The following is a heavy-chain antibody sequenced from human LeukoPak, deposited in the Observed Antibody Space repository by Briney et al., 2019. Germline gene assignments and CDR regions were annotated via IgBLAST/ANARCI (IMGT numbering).Heavy chain of an antibody. CDR2: ISYDGSNK. Sequence: GRSLRLSCAASGFTFSSYAMHWVRQAPGKGLEWVAVISYDGSNKYYADPVKGRFTISRDNSKNTLYLQMNSLRAEDTAVYYCARDRGYYDSSGYPDYWGQGTLVTVSS. J-gene: IGHJ4*02. D-gene: IGHD3-22*01. CDR3: ARDRGYYDSSGYPDY. V-gene: IGHV3-30-3*01. CDR1: GFTFSSYA.